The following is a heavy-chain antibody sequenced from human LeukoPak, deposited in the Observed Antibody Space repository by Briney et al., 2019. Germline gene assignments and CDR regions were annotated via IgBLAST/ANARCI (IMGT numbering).Heavy chain of an antibody. D-gene: IGHD6-19*01. CDR1: GGSISSGSXX. Sequence: XTXSGGSISSGSXXWSWIXQPAXXXLXXIGRIYTSGSTNYNPSLKSRVTISVDTSKNQFSLKLSSVTAADTAVYYCAREPAVAVGWWFDPWGQGTLVTVSS. CDR3: AREPAVAVGWWFDP. CDR2: IYTSGST. V-gene: IGHV4-61*02. J-gene: IGHJ5*02.